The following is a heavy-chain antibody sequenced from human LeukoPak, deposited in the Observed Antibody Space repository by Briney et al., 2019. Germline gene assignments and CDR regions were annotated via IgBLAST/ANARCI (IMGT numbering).Heavy chain of an antibody. CDR2: IKQDGSEK. CDR3: ARVPYYDYVWRSYPQYYFDY. Sequence: GGSLRLSCAASGFTFSSYWMSWVRQAPGRGLEWVANIKQDGSEKYYVDSVKGRFTISRDNAKNSLYLQMNSLRAEDTAVYYCARVPYYDYVWRSYPQYYFDYWGQGTLVTVSS. CDR1: GFTFSSYW. J-gene: IGHJ4*02. V-gene: IGHV3-7*01. D-gene: IGHD3-16*02.